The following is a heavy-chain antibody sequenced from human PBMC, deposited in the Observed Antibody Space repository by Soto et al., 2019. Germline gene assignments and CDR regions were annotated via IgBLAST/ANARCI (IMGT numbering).Heavy chain of an antibody. CDR2: ISGSGGST. V-gene: IGHV3-23*01. D-gene: IGHD6-19*01. J-gene: IGHJ4*02. Sequence: PGGSLRLSCAASGFTFSSYAMSWVRQAPGKGLEWVSAISGSGGSTYYADSVKGRFTISRDNSKNTLYLQMNSLRAEDTAVYYCAKEPLWPRPVAGFPDYWGQGTLVTVSS. CDR3: AKEPLWPRPVAGFPDY. CDR1: GFTFSSYA.